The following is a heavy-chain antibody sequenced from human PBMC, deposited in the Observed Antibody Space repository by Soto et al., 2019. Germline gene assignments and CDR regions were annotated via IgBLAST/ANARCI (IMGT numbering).Heavy chain of an antibody. V-gene: IGHV3-30*18. D-gene: IGHD6-13*01. CDR2: ISYDGSNK. J-gene: IGHJ6*02. CDR1: GFTFSSYG. Sequence: GGSLRLACAASGFTFSSYGMHWVRQAPGKGLEWVAVISYDGSNKYYADSVKGRFTISRDNSKNTLYLQMNSLRAEDTAVYYCAKGEIAAAPDVWGQGTTVTVSS. CDR3: AKGEIAAAPDV.